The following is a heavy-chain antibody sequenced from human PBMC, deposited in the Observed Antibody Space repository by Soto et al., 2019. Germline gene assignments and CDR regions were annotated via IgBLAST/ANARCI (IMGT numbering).Heavy chain of an antibody. V-gene: IGHV1-45*02. J-gene: IGHJ4*02. CDR1: GYTFTSYG. Sequence: GASVKVSCKASGYTFTSYGISWVRQAPGQALEWMGWITPFNGNTKYAQKFQDRVTFTGDTSLNTAYMELSSLRSDDTAMFYCASGRYDASGYFDYWGQGTLVTVS. CDR2: ITPFNGNT. D-gene: IGHD3-22*01. CDR3: ASGRYDASGYFDY.